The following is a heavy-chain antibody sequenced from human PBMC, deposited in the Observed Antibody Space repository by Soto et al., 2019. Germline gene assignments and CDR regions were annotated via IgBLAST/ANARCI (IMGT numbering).Heavy chain of an antibody. V-gene: IGHV1-69*12. D-gene: IGHD3-10*01. CDR3: ARGRVVTMVRGVIGWFYP. J-gene: IGHJ5*02. CDR2: IIPIFGTA. CDR1: GGTFSSYA. Sequence: QVQLVQSGAEVKKPASSEKVSCKASGGTFSSYAISWVLQAPGQGLEWMGGIIPIFGTANYAQKCQGRVTITADESTSTADMELSSLRSEDTAVYYCARGRVVTMVRGVIGWFYPWGQGTLVTVSS.